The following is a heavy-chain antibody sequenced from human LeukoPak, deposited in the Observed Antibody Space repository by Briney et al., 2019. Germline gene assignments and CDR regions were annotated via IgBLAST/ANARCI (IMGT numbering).Heavy chain of an antibody. Sequence: GASVKVSCKASGYTFTSYFMHWVRQAPGQGLEWMGIINPSGGSTSNAQKFQGRVTMTRDMSTSTVYMELSSLRSEDTAVYYCARNAGGSSSAYSFDYWGQGTLVTVS. J-gene: IGHJ4*02. V-gene: IGHV1-46*01. CDR2: INPSGGST. CDR3: ARNAGGSSSAYSFDY. CDR1: GYTFTSYF. D-gene: IGHD6-6*01.